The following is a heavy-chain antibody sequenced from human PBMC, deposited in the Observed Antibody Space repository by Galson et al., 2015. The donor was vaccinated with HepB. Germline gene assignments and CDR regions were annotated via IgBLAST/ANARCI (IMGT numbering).Heavy chain of an antibody. Sequence: LRLSCAASGFTFSSYGMHWVRQAPGKGLEWVAVIWYDGSNKYYADSVKGRFTISRDNSKNTLYLQMNSLRAEDTAVYYCARDVDYGGNSGWDSWGQGTLVTVSS. V-gene: IGHV3-33*08. D-gene: IGHD4-23*01. CDR1: GFTFSSYG. CDR2: IWYDGSNK. J-gene: IGHJ4*02. CDR3: ARDVDYGGNSGWDS.